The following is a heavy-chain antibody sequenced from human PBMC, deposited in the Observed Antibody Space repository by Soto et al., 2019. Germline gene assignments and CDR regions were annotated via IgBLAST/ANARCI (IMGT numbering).Heavy chain of an antibody. J-gene: IGHJ4*02. CDR2: IYCYDDN. Sequence: QITLKESGPTLVKPTQTLTLTCTFSGFSLSSTRMAVGWIRQPPGKALEWLALIYCYDDNRYSPFLQGRLTIAKATSKTRVVLTMSTTASVDKASCYCAESGVAGLVYIFDYWSQGTLVTVS. D-gene: IGHD6-19*01. CDR1: GFSLSSTRMA. CDR3: AESGVAGLVYIFDY. V-gene: IGHV2-5*01.